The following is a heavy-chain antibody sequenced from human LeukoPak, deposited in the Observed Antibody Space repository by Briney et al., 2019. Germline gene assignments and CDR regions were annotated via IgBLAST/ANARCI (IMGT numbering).Heavy chain of an antibody. CDR2: INHSGST. Sequence: PSETLSLTCAVYGVSFSGYYWSWIRQPPGKGLEWIGEINHSGSTNYNPSLKSRVTISVDTSKNQFSLKLSSVTAADTAVYYCARRSGGYYRGTHYFDYWGQGTLVTVSS. CDR1: GVSFSGYY. D-gene: IGHD3-22*01. V-gene: IGHV4-34*01. J-gene: IGHJ4*02. CDR3: ARRSGGYYRGTHYFDY.